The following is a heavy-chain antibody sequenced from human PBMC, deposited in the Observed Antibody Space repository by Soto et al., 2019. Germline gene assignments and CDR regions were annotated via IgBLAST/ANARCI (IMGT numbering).Heavy chain of an antibody. D-gene: IGHD3-22*01. V-gene: IGHV4-34*01. J-gene: IGHJ5*02. CDR3: ARGPITTNPRFDP. CDR2: INHSGST. CDR1: GGSFIGYY. Sequence: QVQLQQWGAGLLKPSETLSLTCAVYGGSFIGYYWSWIRQPPGKGLEWSGEINHSGSTNYNPSLKSRVTISVDTSKNQFSLKLSSVTAADTAVYYCARGPITTNPRFDPWGQGTLVTVSS.